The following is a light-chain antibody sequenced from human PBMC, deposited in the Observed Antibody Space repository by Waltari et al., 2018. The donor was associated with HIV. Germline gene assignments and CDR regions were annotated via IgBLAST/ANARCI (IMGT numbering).Light chain of an antibody. CDR2: GAS. CDR1: QSVSSSY. Sequence: EIVLTQSPGTLSLSPGARATLSCRASQSVSSSYLAWYQQKPGQAPRLLIYGASSRATGIPDRVSGSGSGTDFTLTISRLEPEDFAVYYCQQYGSSPRTFGQGTKVEIK. CDR3: QQYGSSPRT. J-gene: IGKJ1*01. V-gene: IGKV3-20*01.